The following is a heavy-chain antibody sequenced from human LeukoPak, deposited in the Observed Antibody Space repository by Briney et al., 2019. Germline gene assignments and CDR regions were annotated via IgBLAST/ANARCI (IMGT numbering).Heavy chain of an antibody. V-gene: IGHV4-4*02. D-gene: IGHD6-6*01. CDR1: GGSMSNSNW. J-gene: IGHJ5*02. CDR2: INQIGST. Sequence: SETLSLTCAVSGGSMSNSNWWRWVRQPPGKGLEWIGEINQIGSTNHNPSLKSRVTISVDKSKKQFSLKLSSVAAADTAVYYCARGLSIAARRWFDPWGQGTLVTVSS. CDR3: ARGLSIAARRWFDP.